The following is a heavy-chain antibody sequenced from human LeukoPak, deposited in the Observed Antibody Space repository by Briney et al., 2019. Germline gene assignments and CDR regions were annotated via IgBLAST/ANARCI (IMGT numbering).Heavy chain of an antibody. J-gene: IGHJ4*02. CDR1: GFTFSSYG. CDR2: ISGRDGST. Sequence: GSLRLSCAASGFTFSSYGMSWVRQAPGKGLEWVSAISGRDGSTYYADSVKGRFTISRDNSKNTLYVQMNSLRAEDTAVYYCAKEHYYGSGSLDYWGQGPLVTVSS. D-gene: IGHD3-10*01. CDR3: AKEHYYGSGSLDY. V-gene: IGHV3-23*01.